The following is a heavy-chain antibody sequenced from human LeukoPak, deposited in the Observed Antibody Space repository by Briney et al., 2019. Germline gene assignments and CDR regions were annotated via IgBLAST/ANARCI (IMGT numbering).Heavy chain of an antibody. CDR1: GGSVSSGSYY. J-gene: IGHJ4*02. D-gene: IGHD5-24*01. CDR3: ARGAGAGYNLQPFDY. V-gene: IGHV4-61*01. Sequence: SETLSLTCTVSGGSVSSGSYYWSWIRQPPGKRLEWIGYIYYSGSTKYNPSLKSRVSISVDTSKNQFSLKLSSVTAADTAVYYCARGAGAGYNLQPFDYWGQGTLVTVSS. CDR2: IYYSGST.